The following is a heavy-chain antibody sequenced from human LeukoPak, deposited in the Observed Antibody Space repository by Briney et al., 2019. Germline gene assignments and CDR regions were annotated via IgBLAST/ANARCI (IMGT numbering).Heavy chain of an antibody. D-gene: IGHD1-14*01. CDR2: IYYSGST. Sequence: SETLSLTCTVSGGSISSYYWSWIRQPPGKGLEWLGYIYYSGSTNYNPSLKSRVTISVDTSKNQFSLKLSSVTAADTAVYYCARATGYGMDVWGQGTTVTVSS. CDR1: GGSISSYY. V-gene: IGHV4-59*01. J-gene: IGHJ6*02. CDR3: ARATGYGMDV.